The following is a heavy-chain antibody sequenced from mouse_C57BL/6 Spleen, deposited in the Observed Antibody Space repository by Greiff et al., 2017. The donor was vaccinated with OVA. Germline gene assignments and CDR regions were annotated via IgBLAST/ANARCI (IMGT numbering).Heavy chain of an antibody. D-gene: IGHD1-1*01. V-gene: IGHV1-42*01. J-gene: IGHJ3*01. CDR3: ARAYYGGSPHFAY. CDR1: GYSFTGYY. CDR2: INPSTGGT. Sequence: EVQLQQSGPELVKPGASVKISCKASGYSFTGYYMNWVKQSPEKSLEWIGEINPSTGGTTYNQKFKAKATLTVDKSSSTAYMQLKSLTSEDSAVYYCARAYYGGSPHFAYWGQGTLVTVSA.